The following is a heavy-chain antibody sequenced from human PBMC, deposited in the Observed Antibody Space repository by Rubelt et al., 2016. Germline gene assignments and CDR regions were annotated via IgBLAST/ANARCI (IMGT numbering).Heavy chain of an antibody. CDR2: INPSGGST. V-gene: IGHV1-46*01. J-gene: IGHJ4*02. Sequence: QVQLVQSGAEVKKPGASVKVSCKASGYTFTSYYMHWVRQAPGQGLEWMGIINPSGGSTSYAQKVQGRVTMRRDTSTSTVYMELSSLRSEDTAVYYCARANHGDYEDYWGQGTLVTVSS. CDR3: ARANHGDYEDY. D-gene: IGHD4-17*01. CDR1: GYTFTSYY.